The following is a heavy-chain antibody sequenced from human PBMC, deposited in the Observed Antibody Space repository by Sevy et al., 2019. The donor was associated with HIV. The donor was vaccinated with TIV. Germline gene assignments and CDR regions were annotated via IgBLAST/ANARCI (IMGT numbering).Heavy chain of an antibody. CDR3: TTVGLRYYSGSSSYQGDWFDP. CDR2: FAPQYGET. D-gene: IGHD2-15*01. V-gene: IGHV1-24*01. Sequence: ASVKVSCKVSGYTLTKLSIHWVRQAPGKGLEWMGEFAPQYGETIYAQRFQGRFTMTEDTSPDTAFMELSSLTSEDTAIYYCTTVGLRYYSGSSSYQGDWFDPWGLGTLVTVSS. CDR1: GYTLTKLS. J-gene: IGHJ5*02.